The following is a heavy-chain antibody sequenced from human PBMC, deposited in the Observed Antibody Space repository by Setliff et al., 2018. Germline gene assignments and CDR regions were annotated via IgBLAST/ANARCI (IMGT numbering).Heavy chain of an antibody. V-gene: IGHV1-18*01. J-gene: IGHJ4*02. CDR1: GYTFNDYG. D-gene: IGHD3-3*01. CDR2: ITSATGKT. CDR3: SRLVRFCTKTACQRLSGGEF. Sequence: ASVKVSCKTSGYTFNDYGITWVRQVPGQGLEWMGWITSATGKTYSAEKFQDRVTLTTDTTTSTAYLELRSLGSDDTAVYYCSRLVRFCTKTACQRLSGGEFWGQGTLVTVSS.